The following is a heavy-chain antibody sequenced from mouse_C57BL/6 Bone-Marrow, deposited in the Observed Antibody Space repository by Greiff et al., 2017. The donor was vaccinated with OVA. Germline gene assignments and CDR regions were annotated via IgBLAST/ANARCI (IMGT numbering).Heavy chain of an antibody. V-gene: IGHV1-42*01. CDR3: ALYGSSYAFAY. CDR2: INPSTGGT. Sequence: VQLQQSGPELVKPGASVKISCKASGYSFTGYYMNWVKQSPEKSLEWIGEINPSTGGTTYNQKFKAKATLTVDKSSSTAYMQLKSLTSEDSAVYYCALYGSSYAFAYWGQGTLVTVSA. CDR1: GYSFTGYY. D-gene: IGHD1-1*01. J-gene: IGHJ3*01.